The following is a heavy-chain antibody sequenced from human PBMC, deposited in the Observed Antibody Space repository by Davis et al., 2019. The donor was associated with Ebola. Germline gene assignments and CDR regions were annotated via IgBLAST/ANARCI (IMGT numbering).Heavy chain of an antibody. J-gene: IGHJ4*02. CDR3: AKDRGYGSGTYRYFDY. CDR1: GFSFTSHA. D-gene: IGHD3-10*01. CDR2: ISYDGTNT. V-gene: IGHV3-30*04. Sequence: GGSLRLSCAASGFSFTSHAMHWVRQAPGKGLEWVAVISYDGTNTYDADSVKGRFTISRDNSKNTVYLQMNSLIVEDTAVYYCAKDRGYGSGTYRYFDYWGQGTLVSVSS.